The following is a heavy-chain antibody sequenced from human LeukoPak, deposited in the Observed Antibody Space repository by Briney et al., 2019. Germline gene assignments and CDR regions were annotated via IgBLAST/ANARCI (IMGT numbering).Heavy chain of an antibody. CDR1: GGTFGSYA. J-gene: IGHJ3*02. D-gene: IGHD3-22*01. Sequence: SVKVSCKASGGTFGSYAISWVRQAPGQGLEWMGGIIPIFGTANYAQKFQGRVTITTDESTSTAYMELSSLRSEDTAVYYCARTTYDSSGDLDAFDIWGQGTMVTVSS. V-gene: IGHV1-69*05. CDR3: ARTTYDSSGDLDAFDI. CDR2: IIPIFGTA.